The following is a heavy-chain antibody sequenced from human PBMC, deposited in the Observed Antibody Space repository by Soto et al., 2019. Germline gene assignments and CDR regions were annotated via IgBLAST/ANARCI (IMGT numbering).Heavy chain of an antibody. D-gene: IGHD5-12*01. CDR3: ARDQYSGYDFDY. CDR2: ISSSSSYI. J-gene: IGHJ4*02. Sequence: GGSLRLSCAASGFTFSSYSMNWVRQAPGKGLEWVSSISSSSSYIYYADSVKGRFAISRDNAKNSLYLQMNSLRAEDSAVYYGARDQYSGYDFDYWGQGTLVTVSS. V-gene: IGHV3-21*01. CDR1: GFTFSSYS.